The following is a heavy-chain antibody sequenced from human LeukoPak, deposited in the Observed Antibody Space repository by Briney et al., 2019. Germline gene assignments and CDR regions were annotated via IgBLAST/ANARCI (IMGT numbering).Heavy chain of an antibody. CDR2: ISGSGGST. J-gene: IGHJ5*02. D-gene: IGHD3-3*01. CDR1: GFTFSSYA. CDR3: AKDETIYDFWSGYNNWLDP. V-gene: IGHV3-23*01. Sequence: GGSLRLSCAASGFTFSSYAMSWVRQAPGKGLEWVSAISGSGGSTYYADSVKGRFTISRDNSKNTLYLQMNSLRAEDTAVYYCAKDETIYDFWSGYNNWLDPWGQGTLVTVSS.